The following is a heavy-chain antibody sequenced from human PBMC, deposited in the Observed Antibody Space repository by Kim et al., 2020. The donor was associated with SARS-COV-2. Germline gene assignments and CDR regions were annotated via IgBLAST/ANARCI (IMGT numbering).Heavy chain of an antibody. Sequence: GGSLRLSCAASGFTFSSYDMHWVRQATGKGLEWVSAIGTAGDTYYPGSVKGRFTISRENAKNSLYLQMNSLRAGDTAVYYCARVERAAMTYWYFDLWGRGTLVTVSS. J-gene: IGHJ2*01. D-gene: IGHD5-18*01. V-gene: IGHV3-13*01. CDR3: ARVERAAMTYWYFDL. CDR2: IGTAGDT. CDR1: GFTFSSYD.